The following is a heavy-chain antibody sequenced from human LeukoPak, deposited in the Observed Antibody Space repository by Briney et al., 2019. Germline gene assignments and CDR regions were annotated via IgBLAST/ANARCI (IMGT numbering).Heavy chain of an antibody. D-gene: IGHD3-10*01. CDR1: GFNIGSYW. CDR2: ISSDGKSI. V-gene: IGHV3-74*01. J-gene: IGHJ4*02. Sequence: GGTLRLSCAASGFNIGSYWMNWVRQGPGKGLVWVARISSDGKSISYADSVKGRFTISRDNSKNTLYLQMDSLRAEDTAVYYCASASSESYYWALDYWGQGTLVTVSS. CDR3: ASASSESYYWALDY.